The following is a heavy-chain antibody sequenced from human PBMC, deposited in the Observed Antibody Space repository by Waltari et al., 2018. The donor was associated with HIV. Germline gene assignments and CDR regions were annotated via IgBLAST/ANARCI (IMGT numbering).Heavy chain of an antibody. CDR3: ARDPGIVGSNEAFDI. V-gene: IGHV4-61*02. Sequence: QVQLQESGPGLVKPSQTLSLTCTVSGGSLSCGSYYWSWFRQSAGKGLEWIGRIYSTGSTNYNPSLKSRLSISIDTSKNHISLKLSSVTTSDTAVYYCARDPGIVGSNEAFDIWGQGTMITVSS. CDR2: IYSTGST. D-gene: IGHD1-26*01. CDR1: GGSLSCGSYY. J-gene: IGHJ3*02.